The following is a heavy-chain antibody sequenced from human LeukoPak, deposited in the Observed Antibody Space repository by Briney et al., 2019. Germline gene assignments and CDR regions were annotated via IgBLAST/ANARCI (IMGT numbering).Heavy chain of an antibody. V-gene: IGHV3-74*01. CDR1: GFTFSNYW. Sequence: GGSLRLSCAASGFTFSNYWMYWVRQAPGRGPLWVSRISGDGITTYSAGSVKGRFTISRDNAKNTLYLQMHSLRAEDSAVYYCARGFYGSGNSWGHGTLVTVSS. J-gene: IGHJ4*01. D-gene: IGHD3-10*01. CDR3: ARGFYGSGNS. CDR2: ISGDGITT.